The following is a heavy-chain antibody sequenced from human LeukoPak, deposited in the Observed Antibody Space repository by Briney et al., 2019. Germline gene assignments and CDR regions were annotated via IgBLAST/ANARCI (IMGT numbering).Heavy chain of an antibody. CDR3: ARYTEYXFDX. Sequence: GGSLRLSCAASGFTFSTYWMTWVRQAPGKGLEWVANMKRDGREVYYANSVKGHFTISRDNAKNSLYLQMNSLRAEDTAVYYCARYTEYXFDXWGQGXLVTV. CDR2: MKRDGREV. CDR1: GFTFSTYW. J-gene: IGHJ4*02. D-gene: IGHD2-2*02. V-gene: IGHV3-7*01.